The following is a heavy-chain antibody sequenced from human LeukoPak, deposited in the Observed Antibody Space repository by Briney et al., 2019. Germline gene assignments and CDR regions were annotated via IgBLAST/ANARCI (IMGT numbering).Heavy chain of an antibody. V-gene: IGHV3-11*01. CDR3: ARRDSGSYWGYYYYYYMDV. CDR2: ISSSGSTI. D-gene: IGHD1-26*01. CDR1: GFTFSDYY. J-gene: IGHJ6*03. Sequence: GGSLRLSCAASGFTFSDYYMSWIRQAPGKGLEWVSYISSSGSTIYYADSVKGRFTISRDNAKNSLYLQMNSLRAEDTAVYYCARRDSGSYWGYYYYYYMDVWGKGTTVTVSS.